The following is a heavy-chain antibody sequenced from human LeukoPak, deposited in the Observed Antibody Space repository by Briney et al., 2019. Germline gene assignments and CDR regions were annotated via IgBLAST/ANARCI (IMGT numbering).Heavy chain of an antibody. CDR3: ARGSHHRAWFGELLHFDY. CDR1: GYTFTSYG. Sequence: ASVKVSCKASGYTFTSYGISWVRQAPGQGLEWMGWISAYNGNTNYAQKLQGRVTMTTDTSTSTAYMELRSLRSDDTAVYYCARGSHHRAWFGELLHFDYWGQGTLVTVSS. J-gene: IGHJ4*02. V-gene: IGHV1-18*01. D-gene: IGHD3-10*01. CDR2: ISAYNGNT.